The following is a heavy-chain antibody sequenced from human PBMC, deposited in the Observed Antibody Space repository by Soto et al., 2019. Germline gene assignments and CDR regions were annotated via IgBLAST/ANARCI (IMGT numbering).Heavy chain of an antibody. Sequence: EVQLVETGGGLIQPGGSLRLSCAASGFTVSSNYMSWVRQAPGKGLEWVSVIYSGGSTYYADSVKGRFTISRDNSKNTLYLQMNRRRAENTAVYYCARIGHEAGSLVYWGQGTLVTVSS. V-gene: IGHV3-53*02. D-gene: IGHD2-8*02. CDR2: IYSGGST. CDR1: GFTVSSNY. CDR3: ARIGHEAGSLVY. J-gene: IGHJ4*02.